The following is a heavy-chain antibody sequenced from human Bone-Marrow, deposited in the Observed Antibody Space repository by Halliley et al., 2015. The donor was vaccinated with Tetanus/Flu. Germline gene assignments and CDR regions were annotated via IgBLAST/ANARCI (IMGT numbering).Heavy chain of an antibody. D-gene: IGHD3-16*01. CDR2: TYFGESDK. Sequence: SGFSFSYYAMHWVRQAPGKGLEWVAVTYFGESDKYYADSVKGRFSISRDNSKNTLFLQMNSLRVDDTAVYYCARVRGSPTDAFDIWGQGTKVTVSS. CDR3: ARVRGSPTDAFDI. J-gene: IGHJ3*02. V-gene: IGHV3-33*01. CDR1: GFSFSYYA.